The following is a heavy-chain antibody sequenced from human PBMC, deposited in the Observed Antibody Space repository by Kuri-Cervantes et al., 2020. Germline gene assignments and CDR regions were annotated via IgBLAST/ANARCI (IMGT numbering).Heavy chain of an antibody. J-gene: IGHJ6*04. CDR2: ISWNSGSI. CDR1: GFTFDDYA. D-gene: IGHD5-24*01. CDR3: ARWGGIRAEGFHIDV. V-gene: IGHV3-9*01. Sequence: SLKISWAASGFTFDDYAMHWVRQAPGKGLEWVSGISWNSGSIGYADSVKGRFTISRDNSNNALYLQMDSLSVEDTAVYYCARWGGIRAEGFHIDVWGKGTTVTVSS.